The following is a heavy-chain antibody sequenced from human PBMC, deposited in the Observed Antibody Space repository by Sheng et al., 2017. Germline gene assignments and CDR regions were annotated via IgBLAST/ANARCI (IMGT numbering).Heavy chain of an antibody. V-gene: IGHV3-30*18. Sequence: VQLVESGGGLVQPGGSLKLSCAASGFTFSNLGMHWVRQAPGKGLEWVAIISNDGNTKRYADSVKGRFTISRDNSENTLYLEMSSLRAEDTAVYSCAKACSSGSSCYYLDYWGQGTLVTVSS. CDR3: AKACSSGSSCYYLDY. J-gene: IGHJ4*02. D-gene: IGHD2-15*01. CDR2: ISNDGNTK. CDR1: GFTFSNLG.